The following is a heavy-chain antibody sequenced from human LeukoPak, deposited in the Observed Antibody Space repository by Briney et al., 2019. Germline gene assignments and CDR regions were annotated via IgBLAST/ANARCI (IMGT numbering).Heavy chain of an antibody. J-gene: IGHJ5*02. CDR2: INTDGSYT. CDR1: GFTFSSYW. Sequence: PGGPLRLSCAASGFTFSSYWMHWVRQAPGKGLVWVSRINTDGSYTSYADSVKGRFTISRDNAKNTLYLQMNSLRAADTAVYYCARWALHLDWFDPWGQGTLVTVSS. CDR3: ARWALHLDWFDP. V-gene: IGHV3-74*01.